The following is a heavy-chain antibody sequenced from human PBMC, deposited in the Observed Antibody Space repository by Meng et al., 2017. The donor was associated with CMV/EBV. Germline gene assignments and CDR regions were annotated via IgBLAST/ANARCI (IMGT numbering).Heavy chain of an antibody. Sequence: VQLGSAWAEVKRPGAVLKVSCKASGYTVTSYGISWGRQAPGPGLEWMGWISAYNGNTNHAQKLQGRVTMTTDTSTSTAYMELRSLRSDDTAVYYCATDILTHFDYWGQGTLVTVSS. V-gene: IGHV1-18*01. CDR3: ATDILTHFDY. CDR1: GYTVTSYG. CDR2: ISAYNGNT. D-gene: IGHD3-9*01. J-gene: IGHJ4*02.